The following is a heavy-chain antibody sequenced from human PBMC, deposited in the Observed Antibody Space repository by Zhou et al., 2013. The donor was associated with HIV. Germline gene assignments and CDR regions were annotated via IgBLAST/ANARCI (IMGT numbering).Heavy chain of an antibody. Sequence: QVQLVQSGAEVKKPGASVKVSCKASGYTFTSYYMHWVRQAPGQGLEWMGIINPSGGSTSYAQKFQGRVTMTRDTSTSTVYMELSSLRSEDTAVYYCARDPGYSYGYGTDYFDYWGQGTLVTVSS. CDR2: INPSGGST. D-gene: IGHD5-18*01. V-gene: IGHV1-46*01. J-gene: IGHJ4*02. CDR1: GYTFTSYY. CDR3: ARDPGYSYGYGTDYFDY.